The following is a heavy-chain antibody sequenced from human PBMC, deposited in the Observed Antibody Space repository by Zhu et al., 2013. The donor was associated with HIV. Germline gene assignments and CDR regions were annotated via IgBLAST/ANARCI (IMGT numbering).Heavy chain of an antibody. CDR3: ARDPTITMIVVVTGVYFDY. D-gene: IGHD3-22*01. V-gene: IGHV1-18*01. J-gene: IGHJ4*02. Sequence: QDQLVQSGPEVKKPGASVKVSCKASGYTFTSYGISWVRQAPGQGLEWMGWISAYNGNTNYAQKLQGRVTMTTDTSTSTAYMELRSLRSDDTAVYYCARDPTITMIVVVTGVYFDYWGQGTLVTVSS. CDR1: GYTFTSYG. CDR2: ISAYNGNT.